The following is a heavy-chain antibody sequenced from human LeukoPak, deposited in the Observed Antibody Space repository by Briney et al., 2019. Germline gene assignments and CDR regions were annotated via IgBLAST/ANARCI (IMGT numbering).Heavy chain of an antibody. CDR2: IYHSGST. CDR1: GYSISSGYY. J-gene: IGHJ4*02. V-gene: IGHV4-38-2*02. Sequence: SETLPLTCTVSGYSISSGYYWGWIRQPPGKGLEWIGSIYHSGSTYYNPSLKSRVTMSLDTSKSQFSLILSSVTAADTAVYYCARDNRYCSGGTCYSGQDYWGQGTLVTVSS. D-gene: IGHD2-15*01. CDR3: ARDNRYCSGGTCYSGQDY.